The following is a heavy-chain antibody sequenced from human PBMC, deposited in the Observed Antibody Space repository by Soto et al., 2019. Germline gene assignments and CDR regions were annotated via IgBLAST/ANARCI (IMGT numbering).Heavy chain of an antibody. CDR1: GGSISSYY. CDR2: IHDSGST. CDR3: ARDSSFGFWSAKGAFDI. D-gene: IGHD3-3*01. Sequence: QVQLQESGPGLVKPSETLSLTCTVSGGSISSYYWNWIRQFPGKGLEWIGYIHDSGSTTYNPSLKSRVAISVDTAKNQFSLKLSSVTAADTAVYCCARDSSFGFWSAKGAFDIWGQGTMVTVSS. V-gene: IGHV4-59*01. J-gene: IGHJ3*02.